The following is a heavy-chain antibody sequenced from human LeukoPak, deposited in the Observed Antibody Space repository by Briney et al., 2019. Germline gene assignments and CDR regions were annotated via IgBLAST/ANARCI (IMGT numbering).Heavy chain of an antibody. V-gene: IGHV3-23*01. Sequence: PGGSLRLSCTASGFTFSSYAMTWVRQAPGKGLEWVSAISGSDESTYYADSVKGRFTISRDNSKNTLYLQMNSLRAEDTAVYYCARRSGIAVAGAFDYWGQGTLVTVSS. D-gene: IGHD6-19*01. CDR3: ARRSGIAVAGAFDY. CDR2: ISGSDEST. J-gene: IGHJ4*02. CDR1: GFTFSSYA.